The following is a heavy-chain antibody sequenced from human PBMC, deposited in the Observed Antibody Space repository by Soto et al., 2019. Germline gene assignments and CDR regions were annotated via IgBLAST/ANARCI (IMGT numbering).Heavy chain of an antibody. CDR2: ITSSSNYI. J-gene: IGHJ4*02. Sequence: EVQVVESGGGLVKPGGSLRLSCAASGFTFSTYSMSWVRQAPGKGLEWVSSITSSSNYIHYTDSVKGRFTISRDNAKSSLYRHMNSRRGEDTGVYYCARDTNFYASGSGVDYWGQGTLVTVSS. CDR3: ARDTNFYASGSGVDY. D-gene: IGHD3-10*01. V-gene: IGHV3-21*01. CDR1: GFTFSTYS.